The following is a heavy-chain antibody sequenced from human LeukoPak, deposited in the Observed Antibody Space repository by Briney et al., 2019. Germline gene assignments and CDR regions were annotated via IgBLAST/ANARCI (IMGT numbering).Heavy chain of an antibody. D-gene: IGHD6-13*01. J-gene: IGHJ6*03. CDR1: GGTFSSYA. V-gene: IGHV1-69*01. Sequence: VASVKVSCKASGGTFSSYAISWVRQAPGQRLEWMGGIIPIFGTANYAQKFQDRVTITEDESTSTAYMELSSLRSEDTGVYYCATPRAAASYNYYYYYLDVWGKGTTVTVSS. CDR2: IIPIFGTA. CDR3: ATPRAAASYNYYYYYLDV.